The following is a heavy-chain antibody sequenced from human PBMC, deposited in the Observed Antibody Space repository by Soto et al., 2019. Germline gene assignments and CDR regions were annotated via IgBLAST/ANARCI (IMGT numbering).Heavy chain of an antibody. CDR3: ASTEYCSGGSCWNYYYYYYMDV. CDR1: GGSISSYY. CDR2: IYYSGST. V-gene: IGHV4-59*01. J-gene: IGHJ6*03. D-gene: IGHD2-15*01. Sequence: PSETLSLTCTVSGGSISSYYWSWIRQPPGKGLEWIGYIYYSGSTNYNPSLKSRVTISVDTSKNQFSLKLSSVTAADTAVYYCASTEYCSGGSCWNYYYYYYMDVWGKGTTVTVSS.